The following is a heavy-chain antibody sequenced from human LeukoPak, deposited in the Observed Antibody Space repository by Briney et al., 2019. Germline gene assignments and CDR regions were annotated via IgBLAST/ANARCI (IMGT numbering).Heavy chain of an antibody. CDR1: GGSISSSSYY. CDR2: TYTSGST. D-gene: IGHD6-19*01. J-gene: IGHJ3*02. CDR3: ARQTISGWYRAFDI. Sequence: SETLSLTCTVSGGSISSSSYYWGWIRQPPGKGLEWIGRTYTSGSTNYNPSLKSRVTMSVDTSKNQFSLKLTSVTAADTAAYYCARQTISGWYRAFDIWGQGTMVTVSS. V-gene: IGHV4-39*07.